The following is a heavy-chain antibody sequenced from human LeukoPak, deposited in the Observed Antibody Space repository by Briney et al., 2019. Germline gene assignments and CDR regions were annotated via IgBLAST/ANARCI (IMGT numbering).Heavy chain of an antibody. CDR3: AKDFNAVDSYGDYYFDY. CDR2: IYSGGST. J-gene: IGHJ4*02. V-gene: IGHV3-23*03. Sequence: GGSLRLSCAASGFTFSSYAMSWVRQAPGKGLEWVSVIYSGGSTYYADSVKGRFTISRDNSKNTLYLQMNSLRAEDTALYYCAKDFNAVDSYGDYYFDYWGQGTLVTVSS. CDR1: GFTFSSYA. D-gene: IGHD5-18*01.